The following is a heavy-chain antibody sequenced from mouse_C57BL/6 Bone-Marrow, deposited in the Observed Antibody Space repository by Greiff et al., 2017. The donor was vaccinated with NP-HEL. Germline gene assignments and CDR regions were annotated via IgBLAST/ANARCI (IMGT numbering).Heavy chain of an antibody. CDR1: GYAFTNYL. D-gene: IGHD2-4*01. V-gene: IGHV1-54*01. J-gene: IGHJ3*01. Sequence: VQLQQSGAELVRPGTSVKVSCKASGYAFTNYLIEWVKQRPGQGLEWIGVINPGSGVTNYNEKFKGKATLTADKSSSTAYMQLSSLTSEDSAVYFCARGGIYYDYAWFAYWGQGTLVTVSA. CDR3: ARGGIYYDYAWFAY. CDR2: INPGSGVT.